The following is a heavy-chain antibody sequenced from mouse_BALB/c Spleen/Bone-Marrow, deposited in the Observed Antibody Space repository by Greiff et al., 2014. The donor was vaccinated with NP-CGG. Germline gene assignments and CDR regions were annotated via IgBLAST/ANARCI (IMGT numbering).Heavy chain of an antibody. CDR1: GFNIKDTY. Sequence: VQLKESGAELVEPGASVKLSCTASGFNIKDTYMHWVKQRPEQGLEWIGRIYPANGNTKHDPKFQGKATITADTSSNTAYLQLSSLTSEDTAVYYCAIYYYGSSGFAYWGQGTLVTVSA. D-gene: IGHD1-1*01. CDR3: AIYYYGSSGFAY. J-gene: IGHJ3*01. CDR2: IYPANGNT. V-gene: IGHV14-3*02.